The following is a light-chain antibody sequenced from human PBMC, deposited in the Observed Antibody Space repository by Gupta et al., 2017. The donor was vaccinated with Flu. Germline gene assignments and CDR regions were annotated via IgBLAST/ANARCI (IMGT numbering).Light chain of an antibody. CDR1: QSVSTY. J-gene: IGKJ5*01. Sequence: EIVLTQSPATLSLSPGERATLSCRASQSVSTYLAWYQQKPGQAPRLLIYDASNRAAGIPARFSGSGSGTDFTLTISSREPEDFAVYYCQQRNNWSPLTFGQGTRLEIK. CDR2: DAS. CDR3: QQRNNWSPLT. V-gene: IGKV3-11*01.